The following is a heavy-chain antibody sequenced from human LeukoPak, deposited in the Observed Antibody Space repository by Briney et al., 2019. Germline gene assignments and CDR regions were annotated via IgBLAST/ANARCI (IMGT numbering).Heavy chain of an antibody. CDR3: ARALNDYGDLDHFDY. Sequence: GGSLRLSCAASGFTFSDYYMSWIRQAPGKGLDWVSYISSSGSTIYYADPVKGRFTISRDNAKNSLYLQMNSLRAEDTAVYYCARALNDYGDLDHFDYWGQGTLVTVPS. CDR2: ISSSGSTI. CDR1: GFTFSDYY. D-gene: IGHD4-17*01. J-gene: IGHJ4*02. V-gene: IGHV3-11*01.